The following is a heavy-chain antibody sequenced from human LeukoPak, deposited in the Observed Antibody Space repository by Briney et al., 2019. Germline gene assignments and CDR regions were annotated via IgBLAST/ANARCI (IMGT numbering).Heavy chain of an antibody. CDR2: IYHSGST. D-gene: IGHD3-22*01. V-gene: IGHV4-4*02. J-gene: IGHJ6*02. Sequence: SGTLSLTCAVSGGSISSSNWWRWVRQPPGKGLEWIGEIYHSGSTNYSPSLKSRVTISVDKSKNQFSLKLSSVTAADTAVYYCASSTRTDYYDSSGYYWRPRYYYYGMDVWGQGTTVTVSS. CDR1: GGSISSSNW. CDR3: ASSTRTDYYDSSGYYWRPRYYYYGMDV.